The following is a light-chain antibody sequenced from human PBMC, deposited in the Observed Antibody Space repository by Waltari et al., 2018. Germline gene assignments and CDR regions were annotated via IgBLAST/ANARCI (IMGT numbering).Light chain of an antibody. V-gene: IGKV3-20*01. CDR1: QSVSSSY. CDR2: GAS. J-gene: IGKJ1*01. CDR3: QHYRSSPPP. Sequence: EIVLTQSPGTLSLSPGERATLSCRASQSVSSSYLAWYQQEPGQDPRLLIYGASNRAAGIPDRFSGGGSGTDFTLTISRLEPEDFAVYYCQHYRSSPPPFGQGTNVEIK.